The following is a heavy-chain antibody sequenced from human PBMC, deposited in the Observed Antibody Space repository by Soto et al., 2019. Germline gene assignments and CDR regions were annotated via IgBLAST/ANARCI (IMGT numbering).Heavy chain of an antibody. J-gene: IGHJ4*02. CDR2: IYYSGST. CDR3: ARGDDYYDSSGYED. D-gene: IGHD3-22*01. CDR1: GGSVSSGSYY. Sequence: SETLSLTCTVSGGSVSSGSYYWSWIRQPPGKGLEWIGYIYYSGSTNYNPSLKSRVTISVDTSKNQFSLKLSSVTAADTAVYYCARGDDYYDSSGYEDWGQGTLVTVSS. V-gene: IGHV4-61*01.